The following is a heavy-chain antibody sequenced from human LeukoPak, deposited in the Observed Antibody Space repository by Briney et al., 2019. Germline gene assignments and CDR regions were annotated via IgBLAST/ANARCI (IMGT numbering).Heavy chain of an antibody. CDR2: IYSGGST. D-gene: IGHD3-10*01. J-gene: IGHJ3*02. V-gene: IGHV3-66*01. CDR3: ASPYSYGSGSYNLGAFDI. Sequence: VGSLRLSCAASGVTVSSNYMSWVREAPGQRLEWVSVIYSGGSTYYADSVKGRFTISRDNSKHTLYIQMNSLRAEDADVYYCASPYSYGSGSYNLGAFDIWGQGTMVTVSS. CDR1: GVTVSSNY.